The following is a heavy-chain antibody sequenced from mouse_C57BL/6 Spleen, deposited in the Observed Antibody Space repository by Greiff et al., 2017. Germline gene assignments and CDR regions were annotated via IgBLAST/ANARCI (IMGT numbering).Heavy chain of an antibody. D-gene: IGHD6-1*01. CDR2: ISDGGSYT. Sequence: EVHLVESGGGLVKPGGSLKLSCAASGFTFSSYAMSWVRQTPEKRLEWVATISDGGSYTYYPDNVKGRFTISRDNAKNNLYLQMSHLKSEDTAMYYCARDQPFYAMDYWGQGTSVTVSS. V-gene: IGHV5-4*01. CDR3: ARDQPFYAMDY. CDR1: GFTFSSYA. J-gene: IGHJ4*01.